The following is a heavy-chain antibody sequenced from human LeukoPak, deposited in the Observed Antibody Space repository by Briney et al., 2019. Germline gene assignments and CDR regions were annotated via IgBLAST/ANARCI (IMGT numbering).Heavy chain of an antibody. CDR3: ARGRIAAAGTSRNFDT. Sequence: GASVKVSCKASGYTFTSYAISWVRQAPGQGLEWMGWISGYNGNTNYAQKVRGRVTMTTDTSTSTAYMELRSLTPDDTGVYYCARGRIAAAGTSRNFDTWGQGTLVIVSS. CDR1: GYTFTSYA. D-gene: IGHD6-13*01. CDR2: ISGYNGNT. V-gene: IGHV1-18*01. J-gene: IGHJ4*02.